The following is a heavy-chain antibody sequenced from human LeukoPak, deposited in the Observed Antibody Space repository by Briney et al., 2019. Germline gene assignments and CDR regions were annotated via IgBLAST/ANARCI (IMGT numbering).Heavy chain of an antibody. Sequence: SQTLSLTCVISGDSVSSNSAAWNWIRQSPSRGLQWLGRTYYRSKWYNDYAVSVRSRITINPDTSKNQFSLQLNSVTPEDTAVYFCARGVRYYGSGSYPHGGPLSRYYYYYYMDVWGKGTTVTVSS. CDR1: GDSVSSNSAA. D-gene: IGHD3-10*01. J-gene: IGHJ6*03. V-gene: IGHV6-1*01. CDR3: ARGVRYYGSGSYPHGGPLSRYYYYYYMDV. CDR2: TYYRSKWYN.